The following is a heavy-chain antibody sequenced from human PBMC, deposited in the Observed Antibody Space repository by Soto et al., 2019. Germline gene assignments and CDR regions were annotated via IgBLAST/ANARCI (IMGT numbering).Heavy chain of an antibody. D-gene: IGHD2-2*01. CDR3: VGASIVVVPAAIFGKICNWFDP. Sequence: PSETLSLTCTVSVGSISSYYWSGSRQPPGKGLEWIGYIYYSGNTNHTPSLKSRVTIEVDTSKNQFSLKLSSVTDADTDLYECVGASIVVVPAAIFGKICNWFDPWGQGTLVTVSS. CDR2: IYYSGNT. CDR1: VGSISSYY. J-gene: IGHJ5*02. V-gene: IGHV4-59*01.